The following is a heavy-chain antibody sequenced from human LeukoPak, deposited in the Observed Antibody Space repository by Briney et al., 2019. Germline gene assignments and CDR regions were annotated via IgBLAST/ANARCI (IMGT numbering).Heavy chain of an antibody. J-gene: IGHJ4*02. V-gene: IGHV3-30*18. CDR3: AKDLDY. CDR2: TSYDGSNT. Sequence: GGSLRLSCAASGFSFSTYGMHWVRQAPGKGLEWVAVTSYDGSNTYYADSVKGRFTFSRDNSKNTLYLQMNSLRAEDTALYYCAKDLDYWGQGTLVTVSS. CDR1: GFSFSTYG.